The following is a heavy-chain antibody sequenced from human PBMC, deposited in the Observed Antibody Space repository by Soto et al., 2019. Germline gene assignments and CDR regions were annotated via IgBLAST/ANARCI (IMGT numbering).Heavy chain of an antibody. CDR2: MNPNSGNT. CDR3: ARGKAGNVAD. V-gene: IGHV1-8*01. D-gene: IGHD4-4*01. J-gene: IGHJ4*02. Sequence: QVQLVQSGAEVKKPGASVKVSCKASGYTFTDYDINWVRQATGQELEWMGWMNPNSGNTGYAQKFQGRVTMTRNTSISTAYMELSSLTSDDTDVFYCARGKAGNVADWGQGTLVTVSS. CDR1: GYTFTDYD.